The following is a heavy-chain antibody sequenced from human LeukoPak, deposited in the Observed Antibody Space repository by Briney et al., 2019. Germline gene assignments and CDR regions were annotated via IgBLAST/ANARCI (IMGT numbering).Heavy chain of an antibody. D-gene: IGHD4-17*01. J-gene: IGHJ4*02. CDR3: ARGDDGDPKPGY. CDR2: IYYSGST. CDR1: GGSISSGDYY. V-gene: IGHV4-30-4*01. Sequence: SETLSLTCTVSGGSISSGDYYWSWIRQPPGKGLEWIGYIYYSGSTYYNPSLKSRVTISVDTSKNQFSLKLSSVTAADTAVYYCARGDDGDPKPGYWGQGTLVTVSS.